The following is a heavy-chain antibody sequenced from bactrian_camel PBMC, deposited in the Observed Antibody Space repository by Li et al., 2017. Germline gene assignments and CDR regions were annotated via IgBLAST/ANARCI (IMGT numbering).Heavy chain of an antibody. Sequence: VQLVESGGGSVQAGGSLRLSCVASGYTHSNFCMGWFRQAPGKEREGVAAISYGGGIPYYADSVKGRFTISRDNAKNTVYLQMSSLKPEDTAAYYCARYLSDYLTVAYWGQGTQVTVS. D-gene: IGHD4*01. V-gene: IGHV3S40*01. CDR1: GYTHSNFC. CDR3: ARYLSDYLTVAY. J-gene: IGHJ4*01. CDR2: ISYGGGIP.